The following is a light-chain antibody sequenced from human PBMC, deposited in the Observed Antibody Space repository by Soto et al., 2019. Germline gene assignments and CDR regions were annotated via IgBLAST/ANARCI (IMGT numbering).Light chain of an antibody. V-gene: IGKV3-20*01. CDR1: QNIGTY. CDR2: GAS. CDR3: QQYGESSYA. Sequence: PGEGATLSCRASQNIGTYLVWLQQRPGQGPRLIIYGASSRATGIPDRFSGGGSGTDFTLTINRLEPEDFAVYYCQQYGESSYAFGQGTKLQIK. J-gene: IGKJ2*01.